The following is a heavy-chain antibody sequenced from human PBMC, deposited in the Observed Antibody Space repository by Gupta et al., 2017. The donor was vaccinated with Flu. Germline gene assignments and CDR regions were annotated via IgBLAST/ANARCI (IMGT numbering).Heavy chain of an antibody. D-gene: IGHD6-13*01. CDR2: INHSGST. J-gene: IGHJ4*02. Sequence: PGKGLEWIGEINHSGSTNYNPSLKSRVTISVDTSKNQFSLKLSSVTAADTAVYYCARGFERGIAAAGERFDYWGQGTLVTVSS. V-gene: IGHV4-34*01. CDR3: ARGFERGIAAAGERFDY.